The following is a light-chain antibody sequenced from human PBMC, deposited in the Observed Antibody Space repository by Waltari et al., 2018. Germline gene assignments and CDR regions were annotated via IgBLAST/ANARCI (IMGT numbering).Light chain of an antibody. J-gene: IGKJ4*01. Sequence: PGERATLSCRASQSVISYLAWYQKKPGQAPRLLIYGASSRATGIPDRFSGSGYGTEFTLTISSLEPDDFAVYYCPQYSSSPLTFGGGTKVEIK. V-gene: IGKV3-20*01. CDR3: PQYSSSPLT. CDR2: GAS. CDR1: QSVISY.